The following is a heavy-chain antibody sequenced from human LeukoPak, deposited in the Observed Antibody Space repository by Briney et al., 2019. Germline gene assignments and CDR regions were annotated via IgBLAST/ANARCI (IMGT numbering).Heavy chain of an antibody. CDR2: INPNSGGT. D-gene: IGHD3-10*01. Sequence: GASVKVSCKASGYTFTGYYMHWVRQAPGQGLEWMGWINPNSGGTNYAQKFQGRVTMTRDTSISTAYMELSRLRSDDTAVYYCARDLDGSGSPSDYWGQGTLVTVSS. CDR1: GYTFTGYY. V-gene: IGHV1-2*02. J-gene: IGHJ4*02. CDR3: ARDLDGSGSPSDY.